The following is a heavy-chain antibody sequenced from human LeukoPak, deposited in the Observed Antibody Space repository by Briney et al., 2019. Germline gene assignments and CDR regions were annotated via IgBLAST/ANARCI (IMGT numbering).Heavy chain of an antibody. J-gene: IGHJ4*02. V-gene: IGHV3-23*01. CDR1: GFAFSNSA. D-gene: IGHD3-22*01. Sequence: GGSLRLSCAATGFAFSNSAMTWVRQGPGKGLEWVSGISGIVSGTYYADSVKGRFTISKDNSKNTLYLQTNSLRAEDTAVYYCAKHYYDSSGYFYCFDYWGQGTLVTVSS. CDR2: ISGIVSGT. CDR3: AKHYYDSSGYFYCFDY.